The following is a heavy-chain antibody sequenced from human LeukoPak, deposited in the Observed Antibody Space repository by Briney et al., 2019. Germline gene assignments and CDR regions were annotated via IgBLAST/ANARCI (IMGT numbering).Heavy chain of an antibody. D-gene: IGHD3-10*01. CDR3: AREGGELLWFGELLSYGMDV. CDR1: GVNFDDYA. J-gene: IGHJ6*02. CDR2: LNWDSRSM. V-gene: IGHV3-9*01. Sequence: GGSLRLSCAASGVNFDDYAMHWVRQSPGTGLEWVAGLNWDSRSMAYADSVRGRFTISRDNSKNTLYLQMNSLRAEDTAVYYCAREGGELLWFGELLSYGMDVWGQGTTVTVSS.